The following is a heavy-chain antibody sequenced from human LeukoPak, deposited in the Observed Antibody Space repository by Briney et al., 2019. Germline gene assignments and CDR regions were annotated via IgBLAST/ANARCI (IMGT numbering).Heavy chain of an antibody. J-gene: IGHJ4*02. CDR1: GYTFTSYY. V-gene: IGHV1-46*01. Sequence: GASVKVSCKASGYTFTSYYMHWVRQAPGQGLEWMGIINPSGGSTSYAQKFQGRVTMTRDMSTSTVYMELSRLRSDDTAVYYCARGSVIVAGYDYWGQGTLVTVSS. CDR3: ARGSVIVAGYDY. D-gene: IGHD5-12*01. CDR2: INPSGGST.